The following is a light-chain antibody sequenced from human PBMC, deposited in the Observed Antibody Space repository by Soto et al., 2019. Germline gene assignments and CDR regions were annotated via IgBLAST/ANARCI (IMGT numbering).Light chain of an antibody. CDR3: QQYKSYSWT. Sequence: DIHMTQTPSTLSASVGDRLTITCLASQSVNRWLAWYQQKPGKAPKLLIYETSSLESGVPSRFGGSGSGTEFTLTISSLQPDDFAIDYCQQYKSYSWTFGQLAKVDVK. CDR1: QSVNRW. V-gene: IGKV1-5*03. J-gene: IGKJ1*01. CDR2: ETS.